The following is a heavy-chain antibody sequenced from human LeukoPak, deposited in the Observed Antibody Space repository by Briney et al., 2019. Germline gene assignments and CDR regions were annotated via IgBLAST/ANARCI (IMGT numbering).Heavy chain of an antibody. V-gene: IGHV1-18*01. J-gene: IGHJ4*02. D-gene: IGHD3-22*01. CDR1: GYTFTSYG. CDR3: ARAYYYDSSGYYFRRMWNDY. Sequence: ASVKVSCKASGYTFTSYGISWVRQAPGQGLEWMGWISAYNGNTNYAQKLQGRVTMTTDTSTSTAYMELRSLRSDDTAVYYCARAYYYDSSGYYFRRMWNDYWGQGTLVTVSS. CDR2: ISAYNGNT.